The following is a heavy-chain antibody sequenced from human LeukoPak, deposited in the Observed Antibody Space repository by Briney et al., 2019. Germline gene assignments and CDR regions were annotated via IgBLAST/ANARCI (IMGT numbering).Heavy chain of an antibody. Sequence: KPSETLSLTCTVSGGSISSYYWSWIRQPPGKGLEWIGYIYYSGGTNYNPSLKSRVTISVDTSTNQFSLKLSSVTAADTAVYYCASGDTVTIPGAFDIWGQGTMVTVSS. CDR2: IYYSGGT. D-gene: IGHD4-17*01. V-gene: IGHV4-59*01. J-gene: IGHJ3*02. CDR1: GGSISSYY. CDR3: ASGDTVTIPGAFDI.